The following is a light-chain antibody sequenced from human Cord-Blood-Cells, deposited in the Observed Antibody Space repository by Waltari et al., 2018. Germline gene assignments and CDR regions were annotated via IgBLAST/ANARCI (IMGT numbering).Light chain of an antibody. J-gene: IGKJ4*01. CDR3: QQYNNWPPLT. CDR2: GAS. Sequence: DIVMKQSPATLSVSPGERATLSCRASQSVSSNLAWYQQKPGQAPRLLIYGASTRATGIPARFSGSGSVTEFTLTISSLQSEDFAVYYCQQYNNWPPLTFGGGTKVEIK. V-gene: IGKV3-15*01. CDR1: QSVSSN.